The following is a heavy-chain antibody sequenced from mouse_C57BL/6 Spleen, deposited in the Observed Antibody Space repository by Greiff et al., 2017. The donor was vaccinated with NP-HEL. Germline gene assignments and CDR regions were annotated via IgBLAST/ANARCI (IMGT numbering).Heavy chain of an antibody. D-gene: IGHD1-1*01. V-gene: IGHV1-55*01. CDR1: GYTFTSYW. CDR2: IYPGSGST. J-gene: IGHJ4*01. Sequence: QVHVKQPGAELVKPGASVKMSCKASGYTFTSYWITWVKQRPGQGLEWIGDIYPGSGSTNYNEKFKSKATLTVDTSSSTAYMQLSSLTSEDSAVYYCARPYSYCGSSYGYAMDYWGQGTSVTVSS. CDR3: ARPYSYCGSSYGYAMDY.